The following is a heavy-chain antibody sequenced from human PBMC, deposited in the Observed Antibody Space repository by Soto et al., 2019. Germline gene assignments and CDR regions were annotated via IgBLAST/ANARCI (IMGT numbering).Heavy chain of an antibody. CDR3: ARLRFLGAYVMDV. D-gene: IGHD3-3*01. CDR2: INSDGSST. V-gene: IGHV3-74*01. CDR1: GFTFSSYW. Sequence: EGSLRLSCAASGFTFSSYWMHWVRQAPGKGLVWVSRINSDGSSTSYADSVKGRFTISRDNAKNTLYLQMNSLRAEDTAVYYCARLRFLGAYVMDVWGKGTTVTVSS. J-gene: IGHJ6*04.